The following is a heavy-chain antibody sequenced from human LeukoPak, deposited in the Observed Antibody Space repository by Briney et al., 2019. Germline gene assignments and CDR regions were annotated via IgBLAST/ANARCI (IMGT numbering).Heavy chain of an antibody. V-gene: IGHV3-30*02. CDR1: GFTFSSYG. D-gene: IGHD7-27*01. Sequence: GGSLRLSCAASGFTFSSYGMHWVRQAPGKGLEWVAFIRYDGSNKYYADSVKGRFTISRDNSKNTLYLQMNSLRAEDTAVYYCARARTNWGSLFDYWGQGTLVTVSS. CDR2: IRYDGSNK. CDR3: ARARTNWGSLFDY. J-gene: IGHJ4*02.